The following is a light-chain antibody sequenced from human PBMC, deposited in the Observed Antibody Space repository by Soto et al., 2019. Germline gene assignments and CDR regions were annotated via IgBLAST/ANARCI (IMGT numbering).Light chain of an antibody. CDR2: GAS. Sequence: EAVLAQSPATLSVFPGERDTASRRPSQSVATNLAWYQQRPGQAPRLLIYGASKRAIGLPAMFSGSGSGTEFTLTITSLQSEDFAVYYCKQYNKWPQTFGKGTKVDIK. V-gene: IGKV3-15*01. J-gene: IGKJ1*01. CDR1: QSVATN. CDR3: KQYNKWPQT.